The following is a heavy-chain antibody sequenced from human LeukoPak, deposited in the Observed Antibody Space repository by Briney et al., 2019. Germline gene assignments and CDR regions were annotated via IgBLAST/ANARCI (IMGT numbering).Heavy chain of an antibody. CDR3: AKPGGYCSSTSCFYGMDV. CDR1: VFTFSSYG. V-gene: IGHV3-30*18. Sequence: PGGSLRLSCAASVFTFSSYGMHWVRRAPGKGLEWVAVISYDGSNKYYADSVKGRFTISRDNSKNTLYLQMNSLRAEDTAVYYCAKPGGYCSSTSCFYGMDVWGQGTTVTVSS. D-gene: IGHD2-2*01. J-gene: IGHJ6*02. CDR2: ISYDGSNK.